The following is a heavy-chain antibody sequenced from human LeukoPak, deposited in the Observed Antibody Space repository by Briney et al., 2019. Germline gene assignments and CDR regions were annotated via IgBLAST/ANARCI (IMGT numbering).Heavy chain of an antibody. D-gene: IGHD4-17*01. Sequence: GSLRLSCAASGFTFNNYGMSWVRQAPGKGLEWVSTISGSGGDTYYADSVKGGFTISRDNSRNTLYLQMNSLRSEDTAVYYCAKDAMATVTYFDYWGQGSLVTVSS. CDR3: AKDAMATVTYFDY. J-gene: IGHJ4*02. CDR2: ISGSGGDT. CDR1: GFTFNNYG. V-gene: IGHV3-23*01.